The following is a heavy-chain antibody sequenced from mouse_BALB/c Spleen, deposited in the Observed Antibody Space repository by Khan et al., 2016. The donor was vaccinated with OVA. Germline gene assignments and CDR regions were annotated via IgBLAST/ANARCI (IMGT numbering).Heavy chain of an antibody. CDR3: ARPTTAGYYYAMDY. CDR1: GFTFSSYT. J-gene: IGHJ4*01. V-gene: IGHV5-12-2*01. Sequence: EVELVASGGGLVQPGGSLKLSCAASGFTFSSYTMSWVRQTPEKRLEWVAYISYGGGSTYYPDTVKGRFTISRDNAKNTLYLQMSSLKSEDTAMYYCARPTTAGYYYAMDYWGQGTSVTVSS. CDR2: ISYGGGST. D-gene: IGHD1-1*01.